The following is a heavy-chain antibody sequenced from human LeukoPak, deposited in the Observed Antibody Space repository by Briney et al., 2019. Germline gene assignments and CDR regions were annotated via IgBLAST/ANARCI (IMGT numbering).Heavy chain of an antibody. CDR1: GFIFSNYG. CDR2: IRYDESNK. Sequence: GGSLRVSCAASGFIFSNYGMHWVRQAPGKGLEWVAFIRYDESNKFYADSVKGRFTISRDNSKNILFLQMNSLRAEDTAVYYCATMQWLEGVDWFDPWGQGTLVTVSS. J-gene: IGHJ5*02. D-gene: IGHD6-19*01. CDR3: ATMQWLEGVDWFDP. V-gene: IGHV3-30*02.